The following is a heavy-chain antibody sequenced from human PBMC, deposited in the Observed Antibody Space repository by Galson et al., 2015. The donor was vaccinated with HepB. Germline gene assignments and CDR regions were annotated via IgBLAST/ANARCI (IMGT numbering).Heavy chain of an antibody. CDR3: ARSGYSGSYGWFDP. CDR2: IKPSVGST. Sequence: SVKVSCKASGYTFTSYYMHWVRQAPGQGLEWMGTIKPSVGSTAYAQEFQGRVTMTRDKSTSTVYMELSSLRSEDTAVYYCARSGYSGSYGWFDPWGQGTRVTVSS. CDR1: GYTFTSYY. V-gene: IGHV1-46*03. D-gene: IGHD1-26*01. J-gene: IGHJ5*02.